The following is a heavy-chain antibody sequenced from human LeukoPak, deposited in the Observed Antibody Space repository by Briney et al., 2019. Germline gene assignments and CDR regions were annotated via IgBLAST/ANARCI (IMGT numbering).Heavy chain of an antibody. D-gene: IGHD1-26*01. J-gene: IGHJ6*02. CDR2: ISYDGSNK. CDR3: AKDRRFESYSTYYYGMDV. CDR1: GFTFSSYG. V-gene: IGHV3-30*18. Sequence: GGSLRLSCAASGFTFSSYGMHWVRQAPGKGLEWVAVISYDGSNKYYADSVKGRFTISRDNSKNTLYLQMNSQRAEDTAVYYCAKDRRFESYSTYYYGMDVWGQGTTVTVSS.